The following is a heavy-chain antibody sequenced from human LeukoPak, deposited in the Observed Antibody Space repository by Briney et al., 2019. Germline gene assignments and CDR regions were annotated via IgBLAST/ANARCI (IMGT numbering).Heavy chain of an antibody. V-gene: IGHV5-51*01. Sequence: KRGESLKISCKGSGYSFTSYWIGWVRQMPGKGLEWVGIIYPGDSDTRYSPSFQGQVTISADKSISTAYLQWSSLKASDTAMYYCARHEGRNWYLSSFDYWGQGTLVTVSS. CDR3: ARHEGRNWYLSSFDY. D-gene: IGHD6-13*01. CDR1: GYSFTSYW. CDR2: IYPGDSDT. J-gene: IGHJ4*02.